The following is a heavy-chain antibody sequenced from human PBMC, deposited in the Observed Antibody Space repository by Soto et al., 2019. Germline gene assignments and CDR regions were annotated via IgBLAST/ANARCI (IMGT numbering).Heavy chain of an antibody. CDR2: IGTAGDT. D-gene: IGHD3-10*01. Sequence: GGSLRLSCAASGFTFSSYDMHWVRQATGKGLEWVSAIGTAGDTYYPGSVKGRFTISRENAKNSLYLQMNSLRAEDTAVYYCARWAPELPYYYYGMDVWGQGTTVTVSS. CDR1: GFTFSSYD. CDR3: ARWAPELPYYYYGMDV. J-gene: IGHJ6*02. V-gene: IGHV3-13*01.